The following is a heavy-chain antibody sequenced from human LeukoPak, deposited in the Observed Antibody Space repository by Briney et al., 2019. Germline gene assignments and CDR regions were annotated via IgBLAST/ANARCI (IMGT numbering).Heavy chain of an antibody. Sequence: GGSLRLSCAASGFTFSSYWMSWVRQAPGKGLEWVANIKQDGSEKYYVGSVKGRFTISRDNAKNSLYLQMNSLRDEDTAVYFCARLLATWDYYYMDVWGKGTTVTVSS. CDR1: GFTFSSYW. V-gene: IGHV3-7*01. D-gene: IGHD3-3*02. CDR2: IKQDGSEK. CDR3: ARLLATWDYYYMDV. J-gene: IGHJ6*03.